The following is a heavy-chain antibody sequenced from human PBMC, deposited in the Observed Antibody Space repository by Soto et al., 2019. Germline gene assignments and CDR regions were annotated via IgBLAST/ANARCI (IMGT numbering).Heavy chain of an antibody. J-gene: IGHJ6*02. Sequence: PGGSLRLSCSASGFTFKTYSMIWVRQAPGKGLEWVSSISASSNSMYYADSVKGRVTISRDNTRNSLFLQMNSLRGEDTAVYYCVRGPPTKGGVNGITPHYDYYGMDLWGPGTTVTVSS. CDR3: VRGPPTKGGVNGITPHYDYYGMDL. V-gene: IGHV3-21*01. CDR1: GFTFKTYS. CDR2: ISASSNSM. D-gene: IGHD1-7*01.